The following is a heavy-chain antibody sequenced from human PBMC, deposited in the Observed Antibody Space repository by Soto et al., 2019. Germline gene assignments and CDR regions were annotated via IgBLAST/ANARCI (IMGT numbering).Heavy chain of an antibody. Sequence: QVQLVESGGGVVHPGKSLRLSCAASGFIFTSYAIHWVRQAPGKGLEWVALISYNGINTYYADSVKGRFTISRDNSNNTLYLQMNSLRSEDTATYSCARGGGSDWHSTYFDAWGQGTLVTVSS. CDR3: ARGGGSDWHSTYFDA. V-gene: IGHV3-30-3*01. J-gene: IGHJ5*02. CDR1: GFIFTSYA. D-gene: IGHD6-19*01. CDR2: ISYNGINT.